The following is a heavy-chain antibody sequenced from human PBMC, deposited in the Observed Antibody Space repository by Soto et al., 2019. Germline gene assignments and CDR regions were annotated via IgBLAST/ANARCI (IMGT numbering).Heavy chain of an antibody. J-gene: IGHJ4*02. CDR2: INPNSGGT. CDR1: GYTFTGYY. Sequence: WASVKVSCKASGYTFTGYYMHWVRQAPGQGLEWMGWINPNSGGTNYAQKFQGRVTMTRDTSISTAYIELSRLRSDDTAVYYCAREDLSGSSGDYWRQGTLVTVSS. CDR3: AREDLSGSSGDY. V-gene: IGHV1-2*02. D-gene: IGHD1-26*01.